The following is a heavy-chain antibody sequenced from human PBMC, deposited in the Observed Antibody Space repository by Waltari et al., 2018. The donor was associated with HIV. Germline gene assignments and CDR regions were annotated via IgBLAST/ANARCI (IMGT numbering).Heavy chain of an antibody. CDR1: GYSTRSGHY. CDR3: ARRSGEYWYFDL. CDR2: MYHSGST. J-gene: IGHJ2*01. D-gene: IGHD7-27*01. V-gene: IGHV4-38-2*02. Sequence: QVQLQASGPGLVKPSETLSLTCTVPGYSTRSGHYWGWIRQPPGKGLEWIGSMYHSGSTYYNPSLKSRVTMSVDTSKNQFSLKLSSVTAADTAVYYCARRSGEYWYFDLWGRGTLVTVSS.